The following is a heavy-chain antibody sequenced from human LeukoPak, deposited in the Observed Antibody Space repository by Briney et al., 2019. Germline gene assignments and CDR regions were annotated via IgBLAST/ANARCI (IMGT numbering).Heavy chain of an antibody. V-gene: IGHV3-11*01. CDR3: ARDICSSTSCYSGGYYYGMDV. Sequence: GGSLRLSCAASGFTFSDYYMSWIRQAPRKGLEGVSYISSSGSTIYYADSVKGRFTISRDNAKNSLYLQMNSLRAEDTAVYYCARDICSSTSCYSGGYYYGMDVWGQGTTVTVSS. CDR1: GFTFSDYY. D-gene: IGHD2-2*01. J-gene: IGHJ6*02. CDR2: ISSSGSTI.